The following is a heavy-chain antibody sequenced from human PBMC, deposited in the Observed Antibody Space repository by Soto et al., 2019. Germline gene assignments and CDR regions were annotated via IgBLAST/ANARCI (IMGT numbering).Heavy chain of an antibody. Sequence: QVQLVESGGDVVQPGRSLRLSCAASGFTFSSYGMHWVRQAPGKGLEWVAVISYDGSNKYYADSVKGRFTISRDNSKNTLYLQMKSLRAEETAVYYCAKGSHGSSWYNCFDPWGQGNLVTVSS. J-gene: IGHJ5*02. CDR3: AKGSHGSSWYNCFDP. CDR2: ISYDGSNK. CDR1: GFTFSSYG. D-gene: IGHD6-13*01. V-gene: IGHV3-30*18.